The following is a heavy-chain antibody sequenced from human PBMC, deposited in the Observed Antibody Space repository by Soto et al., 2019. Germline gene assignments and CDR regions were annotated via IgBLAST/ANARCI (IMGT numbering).Heavy chain of an antibody. Sequence: ASVKVSCKASGYTFTNYGISWVRQAPGQGLEWMGWISAYNGNTDYAQKPQGRVTMTTDTSTSTAYMELRSLRSDDTAVYYCARVGAYCVSTSCHDYWGQGTLVTVS. D-gene: IGHD2-2*01. J-gene: IGHJ4*02. CDR3: ARVGAYCVSTSCHDY. V-gene: IGHV1-18*01. CDR1: GYTFTNYG. CDR2: ISAYNGNT.